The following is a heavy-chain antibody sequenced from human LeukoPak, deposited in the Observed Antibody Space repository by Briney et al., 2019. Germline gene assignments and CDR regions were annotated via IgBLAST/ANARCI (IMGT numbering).Heavy chain of an antibody. CDR2: INHSGST. D-gene: IGHD3-3*02. J-gene: IGHJ1*01. Sequence: SETLSLTCAVYGGSFSAYFWSWIRQPPGKGLEWIGEINHSGSTNYNPSLKSRVTILVDKSKNQFSLKLNSVTAADTAVYYCARGKPFSPIQDWGQGTLVTVS. V-gene: IGHV4-34*01. CDR1: GGSFSAYF. CDR3: ARGKPFSPIQD.